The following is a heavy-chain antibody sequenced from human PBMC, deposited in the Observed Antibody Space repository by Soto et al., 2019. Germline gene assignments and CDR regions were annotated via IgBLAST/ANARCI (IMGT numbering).Heavy chain of an antibody. V-gene: IGHV3-23*01. CDR1: GFTFNMYW. J-gene: IGHJ4*02. CDR2: ISGSGGST. CDR3: ANYRLLWFGESGVSGY. D-gene: IGHD3-10*01. Sequence: PGGSLRLSCAASGFTFNMYWMHWVRQAPGKGLEWVSAISGSGGSTYYADSVKGRFTISRDNSKNTLYLQMNSLRAEDTAVYYCANYRLLWFGESGVSGYWGQGTLVTVSS.